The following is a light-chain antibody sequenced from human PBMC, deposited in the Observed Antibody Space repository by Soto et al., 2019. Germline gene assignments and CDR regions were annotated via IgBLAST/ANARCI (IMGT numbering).Light chain of an antibody. CDR1: QSVSSSY. V-gene: IGKV3-20*01. Sequence: IVLTQSPGTLSLSPGERATLSCRASQSVSSSYLAWYQQKPGQAPRLLIYGASSRATGIPDRFSGSGSGTDFTLTISRLEPEDFAVYYCQQYGSSPLTFGGGTKVEIX. CDR2: GAS. CDR3: QQYGSSPLT. J-gene: IGKJ4*01.